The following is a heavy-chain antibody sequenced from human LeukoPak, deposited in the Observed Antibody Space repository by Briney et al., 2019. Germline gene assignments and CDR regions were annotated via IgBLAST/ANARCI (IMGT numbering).Heavy chain of an antibody. D-gene: IGHD1-26*01. Sequence: SETLSLTCTVSGGSISSHYWSWIRQPPGKGLEWIGYIYYSGSTNYNPSLKSRVTISVDTSKNQFSLKLSSVTAADTAVYYCARTQSGSYVRWLFPYDYWGQGTLVTVSS. CDR1: GGSISSHY. CDR2: IYYSGST. V-gene: IGHV4-59*11. J-gene: IGHJ4*02. CDR3: ARTQSGSYVRWLFPYDY.